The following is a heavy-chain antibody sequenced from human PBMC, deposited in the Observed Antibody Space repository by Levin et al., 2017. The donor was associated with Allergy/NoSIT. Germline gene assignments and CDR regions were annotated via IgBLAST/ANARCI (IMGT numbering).Heavy chain of an antibody. Sequence: SETLSLTCTVSGGSISSSSYYWGWIRQPPGKGLEWIGSIYYSGSTYYNPSLKSRVTISVDTSKNQFSLKLSSVTAADTAVYYCARQGHPGDSGYDNYFDYWGQGTLVTVSS. CDR1: GGSISSSSYY. CDR2: IYYSGST. J-gene: IGHJ4*02. CDR3: ARQGHPGDSGYDNYFDY. D-gene: IGHD5-12*01. V-gene: IGHV4-39*01.